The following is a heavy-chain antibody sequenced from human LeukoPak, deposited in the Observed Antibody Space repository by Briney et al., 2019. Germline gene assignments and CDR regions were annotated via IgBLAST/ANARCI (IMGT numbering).Heavy chain of an antibody. V-gene: IGHV7-4-1*02. CDR3: ARAVLVYVVWSGYGLPHAFDI. CDR2: INTNTGNP. J-gene: IGHJ3*02. CDR1: GYTFTSYA. D-gene: IGHD3-3*01. Sequence: ASVKVSCKASGYTFTSYAMNWVRQAPGQGPEWMGWINTNTGNPTYAQGFTGRFVFSLDTSVSTAYLQISSLKAEDTAVYYWARAVLVYVVWSGYGLPHAFDIWGQGTMVTVSS.